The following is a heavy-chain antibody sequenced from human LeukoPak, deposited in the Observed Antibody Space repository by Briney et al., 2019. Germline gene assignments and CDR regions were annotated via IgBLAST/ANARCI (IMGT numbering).Heavy chain of an antibody. CDR1: GDSVSSNSVA. Sequence: SQTLSLTCALSGDSVSSNSVAWNWIRQSPSRGLEWLGRTYYRSKWYNDYAISVKSRITINPDTSGSQFSLQLNSVTPEDTAVYYCARGWSGAFDYWGQGTLVAVSS. CDR2: TYYRSKWYN. J-gene: IGHJ4*02. CDR3: ARGWSGAFDY. V-gene: IGHV6-1*01. D-gene: IGHD3-10*01.